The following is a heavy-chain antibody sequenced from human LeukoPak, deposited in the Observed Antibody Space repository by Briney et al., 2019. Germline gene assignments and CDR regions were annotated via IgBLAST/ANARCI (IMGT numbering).Heavy chain of an antibody. CDR2: VSNDGSAK. Sequence: GGSLRLSCAASGFSFSSYGMHWVRQAPGKGLEWVAIVSNDGSAKYYADSVKGRFTISRDNSKNTLYLQMDSLRAEDSAVYYCAKDEGNTALFTHYFDYWGQGTLVTVSS. CDR1: GFSFSSYG. J-gene: IGHJ4*02. D-gene: IGHD5-18*01. CDR3: AKDEGNTALFTHYFDY. V-gene: IGHV3-30*18.